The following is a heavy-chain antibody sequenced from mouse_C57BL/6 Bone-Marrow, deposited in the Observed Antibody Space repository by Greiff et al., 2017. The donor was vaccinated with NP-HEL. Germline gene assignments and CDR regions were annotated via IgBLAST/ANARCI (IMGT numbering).Heavy chain of an antibody. CDR1: GYAFSSSW. J-gene: IGHJ1*03. CDR3: ARFTTVADWYFDV. D-gene: IGHD1-1*01. Sequence: VQLQQSGPELVKPGASVKISCKASGYAFSSSWMNWVKQRPGKGLEWIGRIYPGDGDTNYNGKFKGKATLTADKSSSTAYMQLSSLTSEDSAVYFCARFTTVADWYFDVWGTGTTVTVSS. V-gene: IGHV1-82*01. CDR2: IYPGDGDT.